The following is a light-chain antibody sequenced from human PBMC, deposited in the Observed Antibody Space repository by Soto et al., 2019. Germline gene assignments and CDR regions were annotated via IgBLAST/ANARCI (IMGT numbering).Light chain of an antibody. CDR2: DVA. CDR3: SSYAGSSTLVL. Sequence: QPVLTQPASVSVSPGQSITISCSGTTSDVAGYKYVSWYQHHPGKAPKLMIYDVASRPSGVSGRFSGSKSGTTASLTISGSQADDEADYYCSSYAGSSTLVLFGGGTKLTVL. CDR1: TSDVAGYKY. V-gene: IGLV2-14*03. J-gene: IGLJ2*01.